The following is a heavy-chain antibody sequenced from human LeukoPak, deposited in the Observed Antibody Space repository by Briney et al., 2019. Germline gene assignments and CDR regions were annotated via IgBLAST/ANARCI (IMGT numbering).Heavy chain of an antibody. CDR2: IYSDGVT. CDR3: AKDHYYDFWSGIRFDY. Sequence: GGSLRLSCAASGFIVNAYGMSWVRQAPGKGLAWVSLIYSDGVTQYADSVKGRFTISRDNSKNTLYLQMNSLRAEDTAVYYCAKDHYYDFWSGIRFDYWGQGTLVTVSS. D-gene: IGHD3-3*01. J-gene: IGHJ4*02. V-gene: IGHV3-53*01. CDR1: GFIVNAYG.